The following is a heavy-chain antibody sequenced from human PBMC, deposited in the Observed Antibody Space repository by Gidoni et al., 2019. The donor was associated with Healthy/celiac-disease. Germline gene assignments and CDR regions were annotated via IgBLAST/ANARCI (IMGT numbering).Heavy chain of an antibody. CDR3: ARGEIVVVPAAGGGYYMDV. J-gene: IGHJ6*03. CDR2: IYPSGST. D-gene: IGHD2-2*01. CDR1: GGSISSGGYS. Sequence: QLQLQESGSGLVKPSQTLSLTCAVSGGSISSGGYSWRWIRQPPGTGLEWMGYIYPSGSTYYNPSLKSRVTISVVRSKNQFSLKLSSVTAADTAVYYCARGEIVVVPAAGGGYYMDVWGKGTTVTVSS. V-gene: IGHV4-30-2*01.